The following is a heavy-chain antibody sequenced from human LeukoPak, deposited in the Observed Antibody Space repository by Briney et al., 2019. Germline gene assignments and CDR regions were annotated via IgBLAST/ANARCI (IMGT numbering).Heavy chain of an antibody. D-gene: IGHD4-17*01. CDR2: INHSGST. V-gene: IGHV4-34*01. CDR3: ARVTTNWYFDL. Sequence: SETLSLTCAVYGGSFSGYYWSWIRQPPGKGLEWIGEINHSGSTNYNPSLKSRVTISVDTSKNQFSLKLSSVTAADTAVFYCARVTTNWYFDLWGRGTLVTVSS. CDR1: GGSFSGYY. J-gene: IGHJ2*01.